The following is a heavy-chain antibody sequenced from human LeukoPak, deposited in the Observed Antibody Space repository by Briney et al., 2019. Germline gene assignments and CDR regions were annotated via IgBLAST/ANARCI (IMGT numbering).Heavy chain of an antibody. CDR3: ARDLGVTMPYFDY. J-gene: IGHJ4*02. CDR2: MNPKSGGT. Sequence: ASVKVSCKASGYTFTGYYVHWVRQAPGQGLEWMGWMNPKSGGTNYAQKFEARVTMNRDTSISTAYMELSRLRSDDTAVYYCARDLGVTMPYFDYWGQGTLVTVSS. D-gene: IGHD5-12*01. V-gene: IGHV1-2*02. CDR1: GYTFTGYY.